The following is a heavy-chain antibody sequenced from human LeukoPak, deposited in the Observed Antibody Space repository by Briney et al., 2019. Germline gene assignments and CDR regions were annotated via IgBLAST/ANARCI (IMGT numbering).Heavy chain of an antibody. D-gene: IGHD1-26*01. CDR3: ARRGGYSNDY. CDR1: GGAIISSSNY. Sequence: PSETLSLTCPVSGGAIISSSNYWGWIRQPPGKGLEWIGSIYYSGSTYYNPSLKSRVTLSVDTSKNQFSLKLSSVTAADTAVYYCARRGGYSNDYWGQGRLVTVSS. J-gene: IGHJ4*02. CDR2: IYYSGST. V-gene: IGHV4-39*01.